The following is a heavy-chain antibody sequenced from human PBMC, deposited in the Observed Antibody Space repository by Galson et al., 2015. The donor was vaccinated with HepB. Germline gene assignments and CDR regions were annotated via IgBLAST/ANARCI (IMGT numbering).Heavy chain of an antibody. CDR2: IYYSGST. V-gene: IGHV4-39*01. CDR1: GGSISSSSYY. CDR3: ARTHFWTTPIPRFWFDP. Sequence: SETLSLTCTVSGGSISSSSYYWGWIRQPPGKGLEWIGSIYYSGSTYYSPSLKSRVTISVDTSKNQFSLKLSSVTAADTAVYYCARTHFWTTPIPRFWFDPWGQGTLVTVSS. D-gene: IGHD3-3*02. J-gene: IGHJ5*02.